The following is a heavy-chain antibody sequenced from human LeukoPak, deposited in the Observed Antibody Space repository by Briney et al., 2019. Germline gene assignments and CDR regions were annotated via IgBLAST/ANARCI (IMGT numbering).Heavy chain of an antibody. CDR3: ARNTIFHP. CDR2: ISSSDSTT. D-gene: IGHD3-9*01. Sequence: GGSLRLSCAASGFNVSNYMSWVRQTPGKGLQWISYISSSDSTTYYTDSVRGRFTISRDNAKSSLYLLMNSLRDEDTGIYYCARNTIFHPWGQGTLVTVSS. CDR1: GFNVSNY. V-gene: IGHV3-48*02. J-gene: IGHJ5*02.